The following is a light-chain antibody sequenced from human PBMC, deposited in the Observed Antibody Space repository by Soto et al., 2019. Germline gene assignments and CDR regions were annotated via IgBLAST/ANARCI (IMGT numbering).Light chain of an antibody. CDR2: QAS. CDR3: QQYNNYWT. Sequence: DIQMTQSPSTLSASVGDRVTITCRASQSITNWLAWYQQKPGKAPKLLIYQASSLEGGVPSRFSGSGSGTEFTLTISSLQPDDFATYYCQQYNNYWTFGQGTRVEIK. J-gene: IGKJ1*01. V-gene: IGKV1-5*03. CDR1: QSITNW.